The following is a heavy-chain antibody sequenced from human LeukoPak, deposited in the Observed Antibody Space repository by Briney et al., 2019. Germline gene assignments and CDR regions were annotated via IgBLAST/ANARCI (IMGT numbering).Heavy chain of an antibody. CDR3: AKDGSGGTFDP. CDR1: GFTFSSYG. J-gene: IGHJ5*02. Sequence: GGSLRLSCAASGFTFSSYGMHWVRQAPGKGLEWVAVISYDGSNKYYADSVKGRFTISRDNSKNTLYLQMNCLRAEDTAVYYCAKDGSGGTFDPWGQGTLVTVSS. V-gene: IGHV3-30*18. D-gene: IGHD2-15*01. CDR2: ISYDGSNK.